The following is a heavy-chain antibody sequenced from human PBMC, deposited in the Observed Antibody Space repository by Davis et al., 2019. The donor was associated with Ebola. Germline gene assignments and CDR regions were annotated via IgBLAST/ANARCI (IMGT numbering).Heavy chain of an antibody. CDR1: GGSISSGGYY. CDR2: IYYSGST. Sequence: PSETLSLTCTVSGGSISSGGYYWSWIRQHPGKGLEWIGYIYYSGSTYYNPSLKSRVTISVDTSKNQFSLKLSSVTAADTAVYYCSVVIPPDAFDIWGQGTMVTVSS. D-gene: IGHD3-22*01. V-gene: IGHV4-31*03. J-gene: IGHJ3*02. CDR3: SVVIPPDAFDI.